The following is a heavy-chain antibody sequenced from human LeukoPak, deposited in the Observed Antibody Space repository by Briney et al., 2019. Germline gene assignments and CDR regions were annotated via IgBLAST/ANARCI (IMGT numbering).Heavy chain of an antibody. D-gene: IGHD3-10*01. CDR3: ARDRLITMVRGVFDY. V-gene: IGHV1-18*01. J-gene: IGHJ4*02. CDR2: ISAYNGNT. CDR1: GYTFTSYG. Sequence: GASVKVSCKASGYTFTSYGISWVRQAPGQRLEWMGWISAYNGNTNYAQKLQGRVTMTTDTSTSTAYMELRSLRSDDTAVYYCARDRLITMVRGVFDYWGQGTLVTVSS.